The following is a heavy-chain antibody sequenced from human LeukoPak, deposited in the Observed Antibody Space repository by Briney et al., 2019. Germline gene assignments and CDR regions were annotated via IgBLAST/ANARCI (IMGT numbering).Heavy chain of an antibody. CDR3: TRPSYDYVWGSSPDY. CDR2: INPSGGST. J-gene: IGHJ4*02. CDR1: GYTFTSYY. D-gene: IGHD3-16*01. V-gene: IGHV1-46*03. Sequence: ASVKVSCKASGYTFTSYYMHWVRQAPGQGLEWMGIINPSGGSTSYAQKFQGRVTMTRDTSTSTVYMELSSLRSEDTAVYYCTRPSYDYVWGSSPDYWGQGTLVTVSS.